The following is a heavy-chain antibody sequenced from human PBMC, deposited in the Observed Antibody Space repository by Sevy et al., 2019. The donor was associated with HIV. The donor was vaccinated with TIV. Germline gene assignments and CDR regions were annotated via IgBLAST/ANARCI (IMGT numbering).Heavy chain of an antibody. CDR3: ARASCGDDCDFGGSFGY. Sequence: AAVKVSCKASGYTFTDYYMHWVRQAPGQGLEWMGWINPNSGGTNYAQKFQGRVTKTRDMSISTAYMELSRLKSDDTAVYYCARASCGDDCDFGGSFGYWGQGTLVNVSS. CDR1: GYTFTDYY. CDR2: INPNSGGT. V-gene: IGHV1-2*02. D-gene: IGHD2-21*02. J-gene: IGHJ4*02.